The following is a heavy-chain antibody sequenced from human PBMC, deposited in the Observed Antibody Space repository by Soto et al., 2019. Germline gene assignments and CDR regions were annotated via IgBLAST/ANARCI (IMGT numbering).Heavy chain of an antibody. J-gene: IGHJ4*03. CDR3: TRITRTRHCVTKNCYSDARYAP. D-gene: IGHD4-17*01. V-gene: IGHV5-10-1*01. CDR2: IAPSASHA. Sequence: PGPYETVTCQPSAYTFSPYWFSWVSQMPGYALEWMGTIAPSASHANCSYSYQGHFSMSVDKSIGTAYLKWRGRKASDSSMYYCTRITRTRHCVTKNCYSDARYAPWGQGTLVTV. CDR1: AYTFSPYW.